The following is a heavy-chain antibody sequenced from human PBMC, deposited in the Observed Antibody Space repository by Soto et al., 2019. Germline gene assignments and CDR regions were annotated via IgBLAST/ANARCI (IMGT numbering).Heavy chain of an antibody. CDR2: ISYDGSNK. Sequence: QVQLLESGGGVVQPGRSLRLSCAASGFTFSSYAMHWVRQAPGKGLEWVAVISYDGSNKYYADSVKGRFTISRDNSKNTLYLQMNSLRAEDTAVYYCARDMAPIAAAGSIVPRHPWGQGTLVTVSS. CDR3: ARDMAPIAAAGSIVPRHP. V-gene: IGHV3-30-3*01. D-gene: IGHD6-13*01. J-gene: IGHJ5*02. CDR1: GFTFSSYA.